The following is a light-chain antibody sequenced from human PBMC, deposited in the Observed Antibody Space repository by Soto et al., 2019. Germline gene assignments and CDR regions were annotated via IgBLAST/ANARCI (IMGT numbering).Light chain of an antibody. V-gene: IGKV3-20*01. CDR2: DAS. J-gene: IGKJ1*01. CDR1: QSVSSSS. Sequence: EIVLTQSPGTLYLSPGERATLSCRASQSVSSSSLAWYQQKRGQAPRLLIHDASSRATGIPDRFSGSGSGTDFTLTIGRLETEEFAVYYCQQYGGSPRTFGQGTNVEVK. CDR3: QQYGGSPRT.